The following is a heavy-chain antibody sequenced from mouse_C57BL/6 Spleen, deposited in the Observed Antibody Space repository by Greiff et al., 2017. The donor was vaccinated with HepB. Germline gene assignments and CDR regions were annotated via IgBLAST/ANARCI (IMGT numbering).Heavy chain of an antibody. V-gene: IGHV5-17*01. J-gene: IGHJ2*01. D-gene: IGHD1-1*01. CDR2: ISSGSSTI. CDR3: ARNYYGSSEYFDY. CDR1: GFTFSDYG. Sequence: EVQVVESGGGLVKPGGSLKLSCAASGFTFSDYGMHWVRQAPEKGLEWVAYISSGSSTIYYADTVKGRFTISRDNAKNTLFLQMTSLRSEDTAMYYCARNYYGSSEYFDYWGQGTTLTVSS.